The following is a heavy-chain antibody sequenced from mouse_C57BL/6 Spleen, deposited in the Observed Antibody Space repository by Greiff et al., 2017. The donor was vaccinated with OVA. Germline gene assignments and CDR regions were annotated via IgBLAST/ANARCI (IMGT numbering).Heavy chain of an antibody. CDR2: INPNNGGT. J-gene: IGHJ3*01. CDR1: GYTFTDYY. Sequence: EVQLQQSGPELVKPGASVKISCKASGYTFTDYYMNWVKQSHGKSLEWIGDINPNNGGTSYNQKFKGKATLTVDKSSSTAYMELGSLTSEDSAVYYCARSTLDSSGYWFADWGQGTLVTVSA. V-gene: IGHV1-26*01. CDR3: ARSTLDSSGYWFAD. D-gene: IGHD3-2*02.